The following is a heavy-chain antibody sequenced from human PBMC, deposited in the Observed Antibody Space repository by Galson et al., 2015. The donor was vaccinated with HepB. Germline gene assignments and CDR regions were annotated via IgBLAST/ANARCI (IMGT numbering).Heavy chain of an antibody. J-gene: IGHJ4*02. Sequence: SLRLSCAASGFTFSSYAMSWVRQAPGKGLAWVSAIRGSGDTTYYADSVKGRFTISRDNSKNTLYLQMNSLRAEDTAVYYCAKGSDIVVVVAAPRGFDYWGQGTLVTVSS. V-gene: IGHV3-23*01. CDR1: GFTFSSYA. D-gene: IGHD2-15*01. CDR3: AKGSDIVVVVAAPRGFDY. CDR2: IRGSGDTT.